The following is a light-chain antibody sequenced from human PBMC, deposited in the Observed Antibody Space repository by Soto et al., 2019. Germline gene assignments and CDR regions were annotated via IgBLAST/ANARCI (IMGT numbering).Light chain of an antibody. Sequence: DIQMTQSPSTLSASVGDRVTITCRASQSCRNSLAWYQQKAGKAPTLLIYDASTLQSGVPSRFSGSGSGTDFTLTISCLQSEDFATYYCQQATSFPRTFGQGTKVDIK. CDR3: QQATSFPRT. CDR2: DAS. CDR1: QSCRNS. J-gene: IGKJ1*01. V-gene: IGKV1-5*01.